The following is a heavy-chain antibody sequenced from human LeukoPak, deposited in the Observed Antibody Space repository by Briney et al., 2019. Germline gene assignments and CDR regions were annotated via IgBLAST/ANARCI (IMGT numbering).Heavy chain of an antibody. Sequence: ASETLSLTCSVSGASINSHYWTWIRQPAGKGLEWIGRIYISGSTNYSPSLKSRVTMSVDTSKNQFSLNLISVTAADTAVYYCARALNPLTGTYYFDYWGRGTLVTVSS. CDR1: GASINSHY. CDR3: ARALNPLTGTYYFDY. D-gene: IGHD4/OR15-4a*01. CDR2: IYISGST. V-gene: IGHV4-4*07. J-gene: IGHJ4*02.